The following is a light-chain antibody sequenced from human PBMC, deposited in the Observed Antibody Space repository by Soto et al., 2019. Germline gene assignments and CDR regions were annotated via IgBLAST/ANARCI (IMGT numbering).Light chain of an antibody. V-gene: IGKV3-11*01. CDR2: DAS. J-gene: IGKJ1*01. CDR1: QSVSSY. CDR3: QQRSSWWT. Sequence: EIVLTQSPATLSLSPGERATLSCRASQSVSSYLAWYQHKPGQAPRLLIYDASNRATGIPARFSGSGSGTDFTLTISSLEAEDSAVYYCQQRSSWWTFGQGTKVEI.